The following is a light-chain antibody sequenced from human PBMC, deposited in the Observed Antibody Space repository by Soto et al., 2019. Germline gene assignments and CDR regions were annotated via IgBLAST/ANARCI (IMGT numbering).Light chain of an antibody. CDR2: GAS. CDR1: QRVSSN. V-gene: IGKV3-15*01. J-gene: IGKJ4*01. CDR3: QQYNNWPALT. Sequence: EIVMTQSPATLSVSPGERATLSCRASQRVSSNLAWYQQKPGQAPRLLIYGASTSATGIPARFSGSGSGTEFTLTISSLQSEDFAVYYCQQYNNWPALTFGGGTKVEIK.